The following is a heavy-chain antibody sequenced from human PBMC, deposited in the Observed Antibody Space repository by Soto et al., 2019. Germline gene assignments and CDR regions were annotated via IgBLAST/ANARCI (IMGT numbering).Heavy chain of an antibody. Sequence: QVQLVQSGAEVKKPGASVKVSCKASGYTFTSYYMHWVRQAPGQGLEWMGIINPSGGSTSYAQKFQGSVNMHRDTSTSTVYMELSSLRSEDTAVYYCARSLGYSYGLGYWGQGTLVTVSS. CDR2: INPSGGST. J-gene: IGHJ4*02. V-gene: IGHV1-46*01. CDR1: GYTFTSYY. CDR3: ARSLGYSYGLGY. D-gene: IGHD5-18*01.